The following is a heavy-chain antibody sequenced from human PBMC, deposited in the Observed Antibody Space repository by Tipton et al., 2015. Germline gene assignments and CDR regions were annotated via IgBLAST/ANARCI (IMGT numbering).Heavy chain of an antibody. Sequence: TLSLTCTVSGGSISGYYWNWIRQPPGKGLEWIGYIYYSGIAYYNKSLKSRVTISVDTSKNQFSLNLTSVTAADTAVYYCARKFWSGYSDAFDIWGQGTMVTVSS. CDR3: ARKFWSGYSDAFDI. V-gene: IGHV4-30-4*08. CDR2: IYYSGIA. J-gene: IGHJ3*02. CDR1: GGSISGYY. D-gene: IGHD3-3*01.